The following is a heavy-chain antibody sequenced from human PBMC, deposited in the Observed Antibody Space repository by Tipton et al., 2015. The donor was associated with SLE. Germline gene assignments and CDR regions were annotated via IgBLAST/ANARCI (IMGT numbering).Heavy chain of an antibody. J-gene: IGHJ4*02. V-gene: IGHV4-34*01. CDR2: INHSGST. Sequence: TLSLTCAVYGGSFSGYYWSWIRQPPGKGLEWIGEINHSGSTNYNPSLKSRVTISVDTSKNQFSLKLSSVTAADTAMYYCAPGLTGSYYFDYWGQGALVTVSS. D-gene: IGHD1-14*01. CDR3: APGLTGSYYFDY. CDR1: GGSFSGYY.